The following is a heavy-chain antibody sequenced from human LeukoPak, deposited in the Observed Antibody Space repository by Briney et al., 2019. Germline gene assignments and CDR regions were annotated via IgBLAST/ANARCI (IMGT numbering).Heavy chain of an antibody. CDR1: DFTFSNAW. J-gene: IGHJ4*02. V-gene: IGHV3-15*01. CDR2: IKSKADGGTA. Sequence: PGGSLRLSCAASDFTFSNAWMSWVRQAPGKGLEWVGRIKSKADGGTADYAAPVKGRFTISRDESENPLFLQMTSLKTEDTAVYYCTTAPGMSDYWGQGTLVTVSS. D-gene: IGHD3-10*01. CDR3: TTAPGMSDY.